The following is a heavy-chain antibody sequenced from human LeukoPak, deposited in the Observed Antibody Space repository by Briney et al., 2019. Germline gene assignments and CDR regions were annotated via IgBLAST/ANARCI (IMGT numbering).Heavy chain of an antibody. CDR3: ARDDYSNYRDWYFDY. Sequence: GGSLRLSCAASRFTFSSYAMNWVRQAPGKGLEWVSSISSSSSYIYYADSVKGRFTISRDNAKNSLYLQMNSLRAEDTAVYYCARDDYSNYRDWYFDYWGQGTLVTVSS. D-gene: IGHD4-4*01. J-gene: IGHJ4*02. CDR1: RFTFSSYA. V-gene: IGHV3-21*01. CDR2: ISSSSSYI.